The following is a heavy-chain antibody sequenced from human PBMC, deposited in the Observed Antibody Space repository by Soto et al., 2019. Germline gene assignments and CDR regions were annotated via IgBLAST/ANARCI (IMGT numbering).Heavy chain of an antibody. V-gene: IGHV3-33*01. CDR2: IWYDGSNK. D-gene: IGHD3-22*01. CDR3: ARGADSSGYYHFDY. J-gene: IGHJ4*02. CDR1: GFTFSSYG. Sequence: GGSLRLSCAASGFTFSSYGMHWVRQAPGKGLEWVAVIWYDGSNKYYADSVKGRFTISRDNSKNTLYLQMNSLRAEDMAVYYCARGADSSGYYHFDYWGQGTLVTVSS.